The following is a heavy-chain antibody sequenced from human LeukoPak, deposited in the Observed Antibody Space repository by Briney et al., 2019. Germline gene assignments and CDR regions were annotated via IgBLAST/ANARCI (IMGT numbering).Heavy chain of an antibody. V-gene: IGHV3-33*01. J-gene: IGHJ4*02. Sequence: GGCLRLSCEAAGFAFSRYSMHWVRQAPGEGLEWVAAIWPDGSNKYYANSVKGRFPISRDNSKNTLYLQMNSLRGDDTAIYYCARELAAWGQGTLVTVSS. CDR3: ARELAA. CDR2: IWPDGSNK. D-gene: IGHD6-13*01. CDR1: GFAFSRYS.